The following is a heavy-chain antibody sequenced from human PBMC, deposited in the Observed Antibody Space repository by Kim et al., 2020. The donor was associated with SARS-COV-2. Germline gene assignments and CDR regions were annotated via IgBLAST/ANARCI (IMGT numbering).Heavy chain of an antibody. J-gene: IGHJ5*02. Sequence: EESPKFYVDSVRGRFIISRDNTKNSLYLQMNSLRAEDTAVYYCASPIIDPWGQGTLVTVSS. CDR2: EESPK. CDR3: ASPIIDP. V-gene: IGHV3-7*01.